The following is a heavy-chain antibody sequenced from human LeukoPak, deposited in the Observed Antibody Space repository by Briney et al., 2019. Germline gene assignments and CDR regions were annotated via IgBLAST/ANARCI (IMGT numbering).Heavy chain of an antibody. CDR1: GFTFSSYA. V-gene: IGHV3-23*01. CDR2: ITCSGGST. D-gene: IGHD2-21*01. Sequence: GGSLRLSCAASGFTFSSYAMRWVRQAPGKGLEWVSAITCSGGSTYYADSVKGRFTISRDNSKNTLYLQMNSLIAEDTAGYYCARDSPLASCGGVCCSGWFAPWGRGSLVTVSS. J-gene: IGHJ5*02. CDR3: ARDSPLASCGGVCCSGWFAP.